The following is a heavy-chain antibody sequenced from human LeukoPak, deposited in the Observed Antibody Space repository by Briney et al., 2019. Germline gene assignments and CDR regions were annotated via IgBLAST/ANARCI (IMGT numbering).Heavy chain of an antibody. Sequence: PGGSLRLSCAASGFTFSDYYMSWNRQAPGKGLEWVSYISSSGSTIYYADSVKGRFTISRDNAKNSLYLQMNSLRAEDTAVYYCARDATHSSSLPDWYDPWGQGTLVTVSS. V-gene: IGHV3-11*04. J-gene: IGHJ5*02. D-gene: IGHD6-13*01. CDR1: GFTFSDYY. CDR2: ISSSGSTI. CDR3: ARDATHSSSLPDWYDP.